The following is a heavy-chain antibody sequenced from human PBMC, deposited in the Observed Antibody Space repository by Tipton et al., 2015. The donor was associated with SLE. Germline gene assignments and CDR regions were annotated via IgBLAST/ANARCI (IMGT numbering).Heavy chain of an antibody. CDR2: IYSSGTT. Sequence: TLSLTCTVSNGSISSHYWSWIRQPPGKGLEWIGYIYSSGTTNYNPSLRSRVTISVDTSKNQFSLKLSSVTAADTALYYCAGHTDYEWKSSSGEIYYYSAMDVWGQGTTVTVSS. D-gene: IGHD3-16*01. CDR3: AGHTDYEWKSSSGEIYYYSAMDV. CDR1: NGSISSHY. J-gene: IGHJ6*02. V-gene: IGHV4-59*08.